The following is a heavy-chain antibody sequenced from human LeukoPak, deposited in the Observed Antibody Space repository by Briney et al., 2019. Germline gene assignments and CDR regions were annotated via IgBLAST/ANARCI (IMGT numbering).Heavy chain of an antibody. V-gene: IGHV4-34*01. CDR3: ARGQAYSSGWYAPRYAFDI. CDR2: NKHSGST. J-gene: IGHJ3*02. D-gene: IGHD6-19*01. Sequence: LETLSLTRAVYGGALSGFYWGWIRQPPREGLEWVGGNKHSGSTNYNPSLKSRVTISVDTSKNQFSLKLSSVTAADTAVYYCARGQAYSSGWYAPRYAFDIWGQGTMVTVSS. CDR1: GGALSGFY.